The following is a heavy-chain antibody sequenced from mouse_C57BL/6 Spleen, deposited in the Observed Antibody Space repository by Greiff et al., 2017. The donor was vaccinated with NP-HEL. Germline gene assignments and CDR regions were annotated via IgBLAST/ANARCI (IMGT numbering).Heavy chain of an antibody. CDR2: ISNGGGST. J-gene: IGHJ2*01. CDR1: GFTFSDYY. D-gene: IGHD3-2*02. Sequence: EVKLMESGGGLVQPGGSLKLSCAASGFTFSDYYMYWVRQTPEKRLEWVAYISNGGGSTYYPDTVKGRFTISRDNAKNTLYLQMSRLKSEDTAMYYCARQDSSGSFDYWGQGTTLTVSS. V-gene: IGHV5-12*01. CDR3: ARQDSSGSFDY.